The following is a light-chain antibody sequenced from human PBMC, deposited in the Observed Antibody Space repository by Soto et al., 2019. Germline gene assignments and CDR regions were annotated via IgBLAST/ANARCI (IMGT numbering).Light chain of an antibody. CDR3: QQRDSWPIT. J-gene: IGKJ5*01. CDR2: GAY. Sequence: ELVWTQSPASLSLSPGERATPSRRASQSVDSYLVWYQQKPGQAHRLLIFGAYNRATGITDRFSGSGSGTDFTITINSLEPDDFAVYYCQQRDSWPITFGPGTRLEIK. V-gene: IGKV3-11*01. CDR1: QSVDSY.